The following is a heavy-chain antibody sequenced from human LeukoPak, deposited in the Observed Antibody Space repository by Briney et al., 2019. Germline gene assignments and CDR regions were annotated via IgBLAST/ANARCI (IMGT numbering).Heavy chain of an antibody. J-gene: IGHJ3*02. CDR1: GGSISSGSYY. CDR3: ARGDYYDSSGYYYGHAFDI. Sequence: SETLSLTCTVSGGSISSGSYYWSWIRQPAGKGLEWIGRIYTSGSTNYNPSLKSRVTISVDTSKNQFSLKLGSVTAADTAVYYCARGDYYDSSGYYYGHAFDIWGQGTMVTVSS. CDR2: IYTSGST. V-gene: IGHV4-61*02. D-gene: IGHD3-22*01.